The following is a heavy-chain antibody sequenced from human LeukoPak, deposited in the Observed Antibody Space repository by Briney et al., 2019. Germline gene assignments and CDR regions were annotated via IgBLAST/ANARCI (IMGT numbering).Heavy chain of an antibody. D-gene: IGHD3-16*01. J-gene: IGHJ4*02. CDR2: ISAGDERT. CDR1: GFTFSNFA. V-gene: IGHV3-23*01. CDR3: AKERDGGSHTRAKGFDY. Sequence: GSLRLSFAASGFTFSNFAMSWVRQAPGEGLGWGSGISAGDERTYHADSVKGRFAITRDNSQSTLYLQMNRLKVEDTAGDYCAKERDGGSHTRAKGFDYWGQGTLVTVCS.